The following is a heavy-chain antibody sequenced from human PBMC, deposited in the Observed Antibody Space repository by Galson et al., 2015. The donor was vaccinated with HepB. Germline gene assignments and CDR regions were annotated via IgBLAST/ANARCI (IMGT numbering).Heavy chain of an antibody. CDR1: GFTFSTYG. D-gene: IGHD2-8*01. J-gene: IGHJ4*02. Sequence: SLRLSCAASGFTFSTYGMHWVRQAPGKGLEWVAVMWSDGSNQYYAHSVKGRFTISRDISKNTLYLQMNSLRAEDTAVYYCAKDGFCTNGVCYPYYFHSWGQGTLVTVSS. V-gene: IGHV3-33*06. CDR3: AKDGFCTNGVCYPYYFHS. CDR2: MWSDGSNQ.